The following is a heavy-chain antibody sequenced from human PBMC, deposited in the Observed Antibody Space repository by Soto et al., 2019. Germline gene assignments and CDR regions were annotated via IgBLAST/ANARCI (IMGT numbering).Heavy chain of an antibody. D-gene: IGHD3-22*01. CDR1: GHTLTEFS. V-gene: IGHV1-24*01. Sequence: ASVKVSCKISGHTLTEFSIHWVRQAPGKGLEWMGGFDPEDGETIYAQKFQGRVTMTEDTSTDTAYMELSSLRSEDTAVYYCATDGGGYYDSSGYSNFDYWGQGTLVTVSS. CDR3: ATDGGGYYDSSGYSNFDY. CDR2: FDPEDGET. J-gene: IGHJ4*02.